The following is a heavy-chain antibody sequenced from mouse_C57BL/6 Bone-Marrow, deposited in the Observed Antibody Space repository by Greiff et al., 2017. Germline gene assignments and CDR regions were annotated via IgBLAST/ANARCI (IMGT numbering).Heavy chain of an antibody. CDR3: ARSLYDGYYTWFAY. Sequence: VHLVESGAELVKPGASVKMSCKASGYTFTSYWITWVKQRPGQGLEWIGDIYPGSGSTNYNEKFKSKATLTVDTSSSTAYMQLSSLTSEDSAVYYCARSLYDGYYTWFAYWGQGTLVTVSA. J-gene: IGHJ3*01. D-gene: IGHD2-3*01. V-gene: IGHV1-55*01. CDR2: IYPGSGST. CDR1: GYTFTSYW.